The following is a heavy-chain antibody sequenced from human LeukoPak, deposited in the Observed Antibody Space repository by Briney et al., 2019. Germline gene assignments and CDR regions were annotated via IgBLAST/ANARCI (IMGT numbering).Heavy chain of an antibody. Sequence: GRSLRLSCAASGLTFRNYGMHWVRQAPGKGLEWVAIISYGGSNKYYADSVKGRFTISKDNSQNTLYLQMNSLRAEDTAVYYCASHRGDYATGYFDYWGQGTLVTVSS. CDR1: GLTFRNYG. V-gene: IGHV3-30*03. J-gene: IGHJ4*02. D-gene: IGHD1-1*01. CDR2: ISYGGSNK. CDR3: ASHRGDYATGYFDY.